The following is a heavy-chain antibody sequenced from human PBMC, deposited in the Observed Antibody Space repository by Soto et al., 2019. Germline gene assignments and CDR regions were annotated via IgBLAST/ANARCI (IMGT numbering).Heavy chain of an antibody. Sequence: QVQLVQSGAEVKTPGASVKVSCKASGYTFTSYDINWVRQATGQGLAWMGWMNPNSGNTGYAQKFQGRVTRTRNTSLSTAYTELSSLRSADTAVYYCASDGVRGMDVWGQGTTVTVSS. CDR3: ASDGVRGMDV. CDR1: GYTFTSYD. V-gene: IGHV1-8*01. J-gene: IGHJ6*02. CDR2: MNPNSGNT. D-gene: IGHD3-10*01.